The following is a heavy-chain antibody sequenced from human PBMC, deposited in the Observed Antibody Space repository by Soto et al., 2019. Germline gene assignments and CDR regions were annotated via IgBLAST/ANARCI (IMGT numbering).Heavy chain of an antibody. CDR3: AAALSIAVAVSLDY. V-gene: IGHV4-39*07. D-gene: IGHD6-19*01. J-gene: IGHJ4*02. Sequence: SETLSLTCSVSDDSINSDKYYWGWIRQPPGKGLEWIGCIYYRGNVYYNPSLQTRVTISLDNSRSQFSLKLNSVTAEDTAVYYCAAALSIAVAVSLDYWGQGTLVTVSS. CDR1: DDSINSDKYY. CDR2: IYYRGNV.